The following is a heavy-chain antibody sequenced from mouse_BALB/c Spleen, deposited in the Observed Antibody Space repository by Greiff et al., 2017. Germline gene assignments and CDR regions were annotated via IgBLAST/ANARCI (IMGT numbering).Heavy chain of an antibody. Sequence: DVKLQESGPGLVKPSQSLSLTCSVTGYSITSGYYWNWIRQFPGNKLEWMGYISYDGSNNYNPSLKNRISITRDTSKNQFFLKLNSVTTEDTATYYCAEYGNWFAYWGQGTLVTVSA. J-gene: IGHJ3*01. CDR3: AEYGNWFAY. V-gene: IGHV3-6*02. D-gene: IGHD2-1*01. CDR2: ISYDGSN. CDR1: GYSITSGYY.